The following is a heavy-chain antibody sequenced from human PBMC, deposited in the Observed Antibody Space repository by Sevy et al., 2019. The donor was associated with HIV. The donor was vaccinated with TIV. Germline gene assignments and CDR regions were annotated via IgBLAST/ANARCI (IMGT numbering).Heavy chain of an antibody. CDR3: AKDLFTIFGVVIPRLRFDY. J-gene: IGHJ4*02. Sequence: GGSLRLSCAASGFTFSSYAMSWVRQAPGKGLEWVSAISGSGGGTYYADSVKGRFTISRDNSKNTLYLQMNSLRAEDTAVYYCAKDLFTIFGVVIPRLRFDYWGQGTLVTVSS. V-gene: IGHV3-23*01. CDR2: ISGSGGGT. CDR1: GFTFSSYA. D-gene: IGHD3-3*01.